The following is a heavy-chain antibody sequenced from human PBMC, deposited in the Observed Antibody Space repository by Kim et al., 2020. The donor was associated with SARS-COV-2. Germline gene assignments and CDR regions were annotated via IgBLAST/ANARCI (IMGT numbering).Heavy chain of an antibody. CDR2: IYSGGST. CDR1: GFTVSSNC. CDR3: ASWDSYIVATSRADGMDV. Sequence: GGSLRLSCAASGFTVSSNCMSWVRQAPGKGLEWVSAIYSGGSTYYADSVKGRFTISRDNSKNTLYLQMNSLRAEDTAVYYCASWDSYIVATSRADGMDVWGQGTTVTVSS. J-gene: IGHJ6*02. D-gene: IGHD5-12*01. V-gene: IGHV3-53*01.